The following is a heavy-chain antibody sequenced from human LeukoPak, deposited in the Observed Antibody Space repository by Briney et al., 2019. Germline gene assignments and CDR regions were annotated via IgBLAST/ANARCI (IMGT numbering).Heavy chain of an antibody. V-gene: IGHV3-7*01. D-gene: IGHD5-18*01. CDR2: MNQDGSEK. CDR1: GFTFSSYW. J-gene: IGHJ4*02. Sequence: PGGSLRLSCAASGFTFSSYWMSWVRQAPGKWLEWVANMNQDGSEKYYVDSVRGRFTISRDNAKNSLYLQMSSLRVEDTAVYYCAGDLQSYGYWGQGTLVTVSS. CDR3: AGDLQSYGY.